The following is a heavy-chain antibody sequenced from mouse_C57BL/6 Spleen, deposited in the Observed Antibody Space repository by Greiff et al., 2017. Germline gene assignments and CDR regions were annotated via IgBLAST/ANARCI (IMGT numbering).Heavy chain of an antibody. CDR2: INPNNGGT. Sequence: EVQLQQSGPELVKPGASVKISCKASGYTFTDYYMNWVKQSHGKSLEWIGDINPNNGGTSYNQKFKGKATLTVDKSSSTAYMELRSLTSEDSAVYYCGREGDVLFAYWGQGTLVNVSA. D-gene: IGHD3-3*01. CDR1: GYTFTDYY. V-gene: IGHV1-26*01. J-gene: IGHJ3*01. CDR3: GREGDVLFAY.